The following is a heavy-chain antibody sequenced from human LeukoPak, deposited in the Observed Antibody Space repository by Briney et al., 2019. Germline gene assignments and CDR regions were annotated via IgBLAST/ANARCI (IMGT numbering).Heavy chain of an antibody. D-gene: IGHD3-22*01. V-gene: IGHV3-7*01. Sequence: GGSLRLSCAASGFTFSSYWMSWVRQAPGKGLEWVATIRQDGSQKYYVDSVKGRFTVSRDNAKNSLYLQMNSLRAEDTAVYYCAREPYYYDSSGYYIPGGFDIWGQGTMVTVSS. CDR3: AREPYYYDSSGYYIPGGFDI. J-gene: IGHJ3*02. CDR2: IRQDGSQK. CDR1: GFTFSSYW.